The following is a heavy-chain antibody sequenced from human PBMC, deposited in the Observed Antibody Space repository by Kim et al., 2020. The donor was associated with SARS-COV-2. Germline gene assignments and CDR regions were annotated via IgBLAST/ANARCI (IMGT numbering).Heavy chain of an antibody. J-gene: IGHJ4*02. V-gene: IGHV1-18*01. D-gene: IGHD5-12*01. Sequence: NYAQKLKGRVTMTTDTSTSTAYMELRSLRSDDTAVYYCAREVGRLRPLDYWGQGTLVTVSS. CDR3: AREVGRLRPLDY.